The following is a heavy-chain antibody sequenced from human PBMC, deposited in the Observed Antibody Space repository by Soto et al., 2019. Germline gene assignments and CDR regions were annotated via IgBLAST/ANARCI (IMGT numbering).Heavy chain of an antibody. CDR1: GFTFSSYA. D-gene: IGHD3-22*01. CDR3: ATVYDSSGYYFDY. V-gene: IGHV3-23*01. Sequence: GGSLRLSCAASGFTFSSYAMSWVRQAPGKGLEWVSAISGSGGSTYYADSVKGRFTISRDNSKNTLYLQMNSLRAEDTAVYYCATVYDSSGYYFDYWGQGTLVTVSS. J-gene: IGHJ4*02. CDR2: ISGSGGST.